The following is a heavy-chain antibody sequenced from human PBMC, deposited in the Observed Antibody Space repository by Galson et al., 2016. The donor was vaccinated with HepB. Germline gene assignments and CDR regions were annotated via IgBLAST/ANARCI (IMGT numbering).Heavy chain of an antibody. CDR1: GYTFTSYD. J-gene: IGHJ4*02. D-gene: IGHD1-26*01. CDR3: ATGGLLAPEYYFDY. V-gene: IGHV1-8*01. Sequence: SVKVSCKASGYTFTSYDLNWVRQATGQGLEWLGWMNPNSGDTGYAQMFQGRVTLTRSTSLRTDYMELRSLTSEDTAVYYCATGGLLAPEYYFDYWGQGTLVTVSS. CDR2: MNPNSGDT.